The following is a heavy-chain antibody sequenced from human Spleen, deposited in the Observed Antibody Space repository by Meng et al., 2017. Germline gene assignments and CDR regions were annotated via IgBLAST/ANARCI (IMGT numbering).Heavy chain of an antibody. CDR3: ARVNYDILTEYYYGMDV. CDR1: GFTFDDYG. CDR2: INWNGGST. D-gene: IGHD3-9*01. V-gene: IGHV3-20*04. J-gene: IGHJ6*02. Sequence: GESLKISCAASGFTFDDYGMSWVRQAPGKGLEWVSGINWNGGSTGYADSVKGRFTISRDNAKNSLYLQMNSLRAEDTAVYYCARVNYDILTEYYYGMDVWGQGTTVTVSS.